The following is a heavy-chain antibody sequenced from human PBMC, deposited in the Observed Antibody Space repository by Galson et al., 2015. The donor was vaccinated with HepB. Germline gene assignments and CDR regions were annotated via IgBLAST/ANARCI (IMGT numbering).Heavy chain of an antibody. CDR2: INHSGST. CDR1: GGSFSGYY. Sequence: SETLSLTCAVYGGSFSGYYWSWIRQPPGKGLEWIGEINHSGSTNYNPSLKSRVTISVDTSKNQFSLKLSSVTAADTAVYYCARAAAGPVWSDYWGQGTLVTVSS. CDR3: ARAAAGPVWSDY. V-gene: IGHV4-34*01. J-gene: IGHJ4*02. D-gene: IGHD6-13*01.